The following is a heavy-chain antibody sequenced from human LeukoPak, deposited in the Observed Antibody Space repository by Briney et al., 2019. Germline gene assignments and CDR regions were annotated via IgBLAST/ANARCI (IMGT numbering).Heavy chain of an antibody. CDR1: GYSISSGYY. Sequence: SSETLSLTCTVSGYSISSGYYWGWIRQPPGKGLEWIGSIYHSGSTYYNASLQSRVTISIDTSRNQFSLRLNSVTAADTAMYYCAKSGGYGLIDCWGQGTLVTVSS. J-gene: IGHJ4*02. CDR2: IYHSGST. D-gene: IGHD1-26*01. V-gene: IGHV4-38-2*02. CDR3: AKSGGYGLIDC.